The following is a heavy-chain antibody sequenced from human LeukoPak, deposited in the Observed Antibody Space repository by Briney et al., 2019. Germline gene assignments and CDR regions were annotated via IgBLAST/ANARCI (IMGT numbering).Heavy chain of an antibody. Sequence: PSETLSLTCTVSGGSISSSNYCWGWIRQPPGKGLEWIGSIYYSGNTYYNPSLKSRVTISVDTSKNHFSLNLNSVTAADTAMYYCARHAYYDFVTGLFDPWGQGTLATVSS. V-gene: IGHV4-39*01. D-gene: IGHD3-3*01. CDR2: IYYSGNT. CDR3: ARHAYYDFVTGLFDP. J-gene: IGHJ5*02. CDR1: GGSISSSNYC.